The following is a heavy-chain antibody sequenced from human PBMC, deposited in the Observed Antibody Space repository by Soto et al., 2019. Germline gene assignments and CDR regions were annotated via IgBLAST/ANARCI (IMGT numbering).Heavy chain of an antibody. Sequence: SETLSLTCAVYGGSFSGYYWSWIRQPPGKGLEWIGEINHSGSTNYNPSLKSRVTISVDTSKNQFSLKLSSVTAADTAVYYCARGGRITIFGVVIRYYGMDVWGQGTTVTVSS. CDR1: GGSFSGYY. CDR2: INHSGST. V-gene: IGHV4-34*01. CDR3: ARGGRITIFGVVIRYYGMDV. D-gene: IGHD3-3*01. J-gene: IGHJ6*02.